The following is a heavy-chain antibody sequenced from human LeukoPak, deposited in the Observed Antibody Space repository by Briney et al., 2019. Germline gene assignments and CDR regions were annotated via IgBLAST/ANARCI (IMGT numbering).Heavy chain of an antibody. CDR2: ISYDGSNK. Sequence: GGSLRLSCAASGFTFNYAWMSWVRQAPGKGLEWVAVISYDGSNKYYADSVKGRFTISRDNSKNTLYLQMNSLRAEDTAVYYCARRLGAWSRLRETYFDYWGQGTLVTVSS. D-gene: IGHD3-10*01. V-gene: IGHV3-30-3*01. CDR3: ARRLGAWSRLRETYFDY. J-gene: IGHJ4*02. CDR1: GFTFNYAW.